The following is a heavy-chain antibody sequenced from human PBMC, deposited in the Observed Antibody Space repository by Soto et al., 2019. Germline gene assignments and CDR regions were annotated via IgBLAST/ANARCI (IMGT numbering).Heavy chain of an antibody. CDR1: GGSFSGYY. Sequence: SETLSLTCAVYGGSFSGYYWSWIRQPPGKGLEWIGEINHSGSTNYNPSLKSRVTISVDTSKNQFFLQLTSVTTADTAVYYFARGLFEVYGGDLAYWGQGTLVTVSS. V-gene: IGHV4-34*01. D-gene: IGHD4-17*01. CDR3: ARGLFEVYGGDLAY. J-gene: IGHJ4*02. CDR2: INHSGST.